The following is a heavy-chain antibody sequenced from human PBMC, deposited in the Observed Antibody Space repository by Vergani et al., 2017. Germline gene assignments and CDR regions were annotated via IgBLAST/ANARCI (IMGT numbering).Heavy chain of an antibody. V-gene: IGHV4-59*01. D-gene: IGHD3-10*01. CDR3: GRVADFYGLGSRLLDL. CDR1: GGSMSGYY. Sequence: QVRLQESRPALVKPSETLSLTCSDSGGSMSGYYWSWFRQPPARELEWCGYMYHSGSTNYKPSLETRVTISGDTSKNQFSLKLNSVTAADTGVYYCGRVADFYGLGSRLLDLWGQGILVTVSS. CDR2: MYHSGST. J-gene: IGHJ5*02.